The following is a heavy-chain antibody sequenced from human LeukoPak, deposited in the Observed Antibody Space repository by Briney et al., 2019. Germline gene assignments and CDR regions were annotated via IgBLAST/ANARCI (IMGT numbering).Heavy chain of an antibody. CDR2: TSRSSNSK. CDR3: SIRFDG. Sequence: AQCRTLACVAFAFSFSSHDMNWDRQAPGKGLGWDSSTSRSSNSKFYADSMTGRFTSYRDNAKHSLCLQIDCLLTTQPAVYYCSIRFDGWGQAGLVSV. J-gene: IGHJ4*02. D-gene: IGHD3-16*01. V-gene: IGHV3-48*01. CDR1: AFSFSSHD.